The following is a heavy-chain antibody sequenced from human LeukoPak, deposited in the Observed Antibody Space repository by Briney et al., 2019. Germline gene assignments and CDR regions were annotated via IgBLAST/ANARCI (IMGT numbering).Heavy chain of an antibody. CDR1: GFTFDDYA. CDR3: ARDKVVGATVFDY. Sequence: GGSLRLSCAASGFTFDDYAMHWVRQAPGKGLEWVSGISWNSGSIGYADSVKGRFTISRDNAKNSLYLQMNSLRAEDTAVYYCARDKVVGATVFDYWGQGTLVTVST. D-gene: IGHD1-26*01. J-gene: IGHJ4*02. V-gene: IGHV3-9*01. CDR2: ISWNSGSI.